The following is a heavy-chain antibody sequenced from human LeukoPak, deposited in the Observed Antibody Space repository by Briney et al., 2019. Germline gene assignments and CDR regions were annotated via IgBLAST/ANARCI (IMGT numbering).Heavy chain of an antibody. J-gene: IGHJ6*02. CDR1: GYTFTSYG. D-gene: IGHD3-10*01. Sequence: ASVKVSCKASGYTFTSYGISWVRQAPGQGLEWMGWISAYNGNTNYAQKLQGRVTMTADTSTSTAYMELRSLRSDDTAVYYCARGVDYYGSGSYYNSNYYYGMDVWGQGTTVTVSS. V-gene: IGHV1-18*01. CDR3: ARGVDYYGSGSYYNSNYYYGMDV. CDR2: ISAYNGNT.